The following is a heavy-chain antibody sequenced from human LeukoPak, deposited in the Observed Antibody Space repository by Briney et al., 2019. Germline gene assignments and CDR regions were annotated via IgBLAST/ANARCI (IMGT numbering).Heavy chain of an antibody. V-gene: IGHV4-59*01. CDR1: GGSINDYY. CDR3: ARVVRGAVTSNCIDG. D-gene: IGHD4-17*01. Sequence: SETLSLTCTVSGGSINDYYWTWIRQAPGKGLEWLGDISNSGTTDYNPSFKSRVTMSVETSKNEFSLNVTSVTPADTAMYYCARVVRGAVTSNCIDGWGQRT. CDR2: ISNSGTT. J-gene: IGHJ5*02.